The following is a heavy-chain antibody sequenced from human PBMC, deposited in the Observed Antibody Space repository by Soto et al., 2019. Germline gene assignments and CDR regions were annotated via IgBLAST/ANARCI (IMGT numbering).Heavy chain of an antibody. D-gene: IGHD3-3*01. CDR2: INPSGGST. CDR3: ARDTRFLEWLLYDYYYYYMDV. V-gene: IGHV1-46*03. Sequence: ASVKVSCKASGYTFTSYYMHWVRQAPGQGLEWMGIINPSGGSTSYAQKFQGRVTMTRDTSTSTVYMELSSLRSEDTAVYYCARDTRFLEWLLYDYYYYYMDVWGKGTTVT. CDR1: GYTFTSYY. J-gene: IGHJ6*03.